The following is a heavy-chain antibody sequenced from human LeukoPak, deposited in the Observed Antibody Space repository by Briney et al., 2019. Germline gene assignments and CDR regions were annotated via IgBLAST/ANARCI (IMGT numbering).Heavy chain of an antibody. Sequence: PGGSLRLSCAASGFTFSSYWMSWVRQSPGKGLEWVANIKPDGSGKYFMDSVKGRFTISRDNAKNALYLEMNSPRAEDTAEYFCARERMYSGSGSTYPYYDYWGQGTLVTVSS. CDR2: IKPDGSGK. D-gene: IGHD3-10*01. CDR1: GFTFSSYW. CDR3: ARERMYSGSGSTYPYYDY. V-gene: IGHV3-7*01. J-gene: IGHJ4*02.